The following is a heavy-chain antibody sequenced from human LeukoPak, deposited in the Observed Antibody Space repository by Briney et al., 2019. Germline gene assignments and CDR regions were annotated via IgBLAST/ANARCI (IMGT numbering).Heavy chain of an antibody. CDR1: GGSISSSNW. Sequence: SGTLSLTCAVSGGSISSSNWWSWVRQPPGKGLEWIGEIYHSGSTNYNPSLKSRVTISVDTSKNQFSLKLSSVTAADTAVYYCARRALISDDYGDYGDDAFDIWGQGTMVTVSS. CDR2: IYHSGST. D-gene: IGHD4-17*01. V-gene: IGHV4-4*02. J-gene: IGHJ3*02. CDR3: ARRALISDDYGDYGDDAFDI.